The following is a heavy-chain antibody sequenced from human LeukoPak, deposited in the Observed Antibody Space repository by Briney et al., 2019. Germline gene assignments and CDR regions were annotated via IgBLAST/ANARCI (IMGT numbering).Heavy chain of an antibody. D-gene: IGHD2-2*01. Sequence: SETLSLTCAVYGGSFSGYYWSWIRQPPGKGLEWIGEINHSGSTNYNPSLKSRVTISVDTSKNQFSLKLSSVTAADTAVYYCQAVVVPADPRDASDIWGQGTMVTVSS. CDR1: GGSFSGYY. V-gene: IGHV4-34*01. J-gene: IGHJ3*02. CDR2: INHSGST. CDR3: QAVVVPADPRDASDI.